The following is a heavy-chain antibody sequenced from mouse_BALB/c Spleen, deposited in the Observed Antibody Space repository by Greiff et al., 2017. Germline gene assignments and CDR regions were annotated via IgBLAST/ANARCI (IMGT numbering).Heavy chain of an antibody. CDR2: IYPGNSDT. CDR1: GYTFTSYW. V-gene: IGHV1-5*01. Sequence: VHVKQSGTVLARPGASVKMSCKASGYTFTSYWMHWVKQRPGQGLEWIGAIYPGNSDTSYNQKFKGKAKLTAVTSTSTAYMELSSLTNEDSAVYYCTREAIYYAMDYWGQGTSVTVSS. CDR3: TREAIYYAMDY. D-gene: IGHD6-1*01. J-gene: IGHJ4*01.